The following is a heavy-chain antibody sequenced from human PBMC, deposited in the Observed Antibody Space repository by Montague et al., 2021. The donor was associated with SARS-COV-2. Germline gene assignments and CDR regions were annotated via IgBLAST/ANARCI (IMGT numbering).Heavy chain of an antibody. CDR1: GFTFSSYS. CDR3: VRDPLDYGLWSSGSYYNAYYYYYGMDV. CDR2: ISSSSYI. J-gene: IGHJ6*02. Sequence: SLRLSCAASGFTFSSYSMNWVRQAPGKGLEWVSSISSSSYIYYADSVKGRFTISRDNAKNSLYLQMNSLRAEDTAVYYCVRDPLDYGLWSSGSYYNAYYYYYGMDVWGQGTTVTVSS. D-gene: IGHD3-10*01. V-gene: IGHV3-21*01.